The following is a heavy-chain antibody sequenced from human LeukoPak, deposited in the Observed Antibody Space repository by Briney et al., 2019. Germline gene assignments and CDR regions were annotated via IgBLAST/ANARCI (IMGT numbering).Heavy chain of an antibody. CDR2: LYYSGST. J-gene: IGHJ4*02. D-gene: IGHD1-26*01. CDR1: GGSISNKY. CDR3: ARDGAPFDY. Sequence: PSETLSLTCTVSGGSISNKYWGWIRQPPGKGLEWIGSLYYSGSTYYNPSLKSRVTISVDTSKNQFSLKLSSVTAADTAMYYCARDGAPFDYWGQGTLVTVSS. V-gene: IGHV4-39*07.